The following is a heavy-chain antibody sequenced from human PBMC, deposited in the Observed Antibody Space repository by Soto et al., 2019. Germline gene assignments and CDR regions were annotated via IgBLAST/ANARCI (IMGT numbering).Heavy chain of an antibody. J-gene: IGHJ4*02. CDR3: ARDYDGTYYFDY. CDR1: GFTFSSYS. CDR2: ISSSSSYI. Sequence: EVQLVESGGGLVKPGGSLRLSCAASGFTFSSYSMNWVRQAPGKGLEWVSSISSSSSYIYYADSVKGRFTISRDNAKNSLYLQMNSLRAEDTAVYYCARDYDGTYYFDYWGQRTLVTVSS. D-gene: IGHD3-16*01. V-gene: IGHV3-21*01.